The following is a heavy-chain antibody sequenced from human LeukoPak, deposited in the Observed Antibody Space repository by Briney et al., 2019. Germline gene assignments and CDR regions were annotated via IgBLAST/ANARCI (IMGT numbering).Heavy chain of an antibody. Sequence: ASVKVSCKASGYTFTGYYMHWVRQAPGQGLEWVGWINPNSGGTNYAQKFQGRVTMTRDTSISTAYMELSRLRSDDTAVYYCARDRVASSSWYLAPYYFDYWGQGTLVTVSS. D-gene: IGHD6-13*01. CDR1: GYTFTGYY. J-gene: IGHJ4*02. CDR2: INPNSGGT. V-gene: IGHV1-2*02. CDR3: ARDRVASSSWYLAPYYFDY.